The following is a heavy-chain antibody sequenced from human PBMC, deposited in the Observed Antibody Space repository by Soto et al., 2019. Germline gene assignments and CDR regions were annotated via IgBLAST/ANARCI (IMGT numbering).Heavy chain of an antibody. Sequence: QITLKESGPSPVKPTQTLTVTCTFSGFSLSNSGVGVAWIRQPPGKALEWLALIYGDNDKRYSPYLKTRLTNTKDTSKNQVVLTMSNMDPVDTATYYCAHCTLHDYGDYDPGTSHGFDSWGQGTLVTVSS. J-gene: IGHJ4*02. D-gene: IGHD4-17*01. CDR3: AHCTLHDYGDYDPGTSHGFDS. CDR1: GFSLSNSGVG. V-gene: IGHV2-5*02. CDR2: IYGDNDK.